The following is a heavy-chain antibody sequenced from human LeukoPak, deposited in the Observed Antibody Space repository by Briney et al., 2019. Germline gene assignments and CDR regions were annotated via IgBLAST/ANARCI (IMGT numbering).Heavy chain of an antibody. Sequence: ASVKVSCKVSGYTLTELSMHWVRQAPGKGLEWMGGFDPEDGETIYAQKFQGRVTMTEDTSTDTAYMELSSLRSEDTAVYYCARSGDSSGYYLGYYFDYWGQGTLVTVSS. CDR2: FDPEDGET. V-gene: IGHV1-24*01. CDR1: GYTLTELS. D-gene: IGHD3-22*01. J-gene: IGHJ4*02. CDR3: ARSGDSSGYYLGYYFDY.